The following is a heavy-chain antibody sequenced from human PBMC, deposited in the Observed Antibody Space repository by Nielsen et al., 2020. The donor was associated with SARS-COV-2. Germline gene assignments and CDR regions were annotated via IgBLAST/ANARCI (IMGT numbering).Heavy chain of an antibody. CDR3: ARELYGSGSEDFDY. J-gene: IGHJ4*02. CDR2: IWYDGSNK. CDR1: GFTFSSYG. V-gene: IGHV3-33*01. Sequence: GGSLRLSCAASGFTFSSYGMHWVRQAPGKGLEWVAVIWYDGSNKYYADSVKGRFTISRDNSKNTLYLQMNSLRAEDTAVYYCARELYGSGSEDFDYWGQGTLVTVSS. D-gene: IGHD3-10*01.